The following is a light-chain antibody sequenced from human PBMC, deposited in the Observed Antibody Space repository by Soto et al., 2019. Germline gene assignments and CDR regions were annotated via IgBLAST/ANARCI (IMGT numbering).Light chain of an antibody. CDR3: QQRSNWPPL. V-gene: IGKV3-11*01. Sequence: EIVMTQSPATLSLSPGGRATLSCRASQSISDTLAWYQQKPGQAPRLLIYGASKRATGIPARFSGSGSGTDFTLTISSLEPEDFAVYYCQQRSNWPPLFGGGTKVDIK. CDR2: GAS. CDR1: QSISDT. J-gene: IGKJ4*01.